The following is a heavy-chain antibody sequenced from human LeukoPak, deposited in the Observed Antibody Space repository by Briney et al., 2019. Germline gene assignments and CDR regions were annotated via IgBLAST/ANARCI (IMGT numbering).Heavy chain of an antibody. J-gene: IGHJ5*02. D-gene: IGHD5-18*01. Sequence: GGSLRLSCAASGFTFSSYGMSWVRQAPGKGLEWVSAISGSGGSTYYADSVKGRFTISRDNSKNTLYLQMNSLRAEDTAVYYCARGRGYSHSNWVDPWGQGTVVTVSA. V-gene: IGHV3-23*01. CDR1: GFTFSSYG. CDR3: ARGRGYSHSNWVDP. CDR2: ISGSGGST.